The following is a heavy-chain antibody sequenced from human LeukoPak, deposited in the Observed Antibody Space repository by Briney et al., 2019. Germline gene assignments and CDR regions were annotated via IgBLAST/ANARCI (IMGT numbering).Heavy chain of an antibody. D-gene: IGHD2-21*01. V-gene: IGHV3-23*01. CDR3: AKAPVTTCSGAYCYPFDY. Sequence: GGSLRLSCAASGFTLSSYAMSWVRPAPGKGLEWVSAISVSGNTYHADSVKGRFTISRDSSKNTLYLQMNRLRAEDAAVYYCAKAPVTTCSGAYCYPFDYWGQGTLVTVSS. J-gene: IGHJ4*02. CDR1: GFTLSSYA. CDR2: ISVSGNT.